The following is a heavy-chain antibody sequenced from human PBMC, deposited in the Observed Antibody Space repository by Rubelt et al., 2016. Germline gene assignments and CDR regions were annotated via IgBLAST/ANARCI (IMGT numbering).Heavy chain of an antibody. J-gene: IGHJ4*02. CDR2: ISSSSSYI. V-gene: IGHV3-21*01. CDR3: ATEIVVIPAAGRLDY. Sequence: GGGVVQPGRSLRLSCAASGFTFSSYSMNWVRQAPGKWLEWVSSISSSSSYIYYADSVKGRFTISRDNVKNSLYLQMNSLRAEDTAVYYCATEIVVIPAAGRLDYWGQGTLVTVSS. CDR1: GFTFSSYS. D-gene: IGHD2-2*01.